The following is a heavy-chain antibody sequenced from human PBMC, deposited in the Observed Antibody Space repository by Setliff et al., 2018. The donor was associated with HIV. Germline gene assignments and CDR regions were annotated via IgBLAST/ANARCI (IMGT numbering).Heavy chain of an antibody. D-gene: IGHD6-6*01. CDR1: GGSISSSSYY. CDR3: ARREYSSSSPPFDY. J-gene: IGHJ4*02. V-gene: IGHV4-39*01. Sequence: SETLSLTCTVSGGSISSSSYYWGWIRQPPGKGLEWIGSIYYSGSTYSNPSLKSRVTMSVDTSKNQFSLKLISVTAADTAVYYCARREYSSSSPPFDYWGQGTLVTVSS. CDR2: IYYSGST.